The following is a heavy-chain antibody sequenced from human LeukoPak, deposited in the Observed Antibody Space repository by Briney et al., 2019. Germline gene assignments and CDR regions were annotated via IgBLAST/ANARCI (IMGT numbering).Heavy chain of an antibody. CDR3: ARNTYYYDNSAGTFDF. Sequence: ASVKVSCKASGGTFSSYAISWVRQAPGQGLEWTGWINPNSGGTNYAQKFQGRVTMTRDTSISTAYMELSGLRSDDTAVFYCARNTYYYDNSAGTFDFWGQGTLVTVSS. CDR2: INPNSGGT. D-gene: IGHD3-22*01. V-gene: IGHV1-2*02. J-gene: IGHJ4*02. CDR1: GGTFSSYA.